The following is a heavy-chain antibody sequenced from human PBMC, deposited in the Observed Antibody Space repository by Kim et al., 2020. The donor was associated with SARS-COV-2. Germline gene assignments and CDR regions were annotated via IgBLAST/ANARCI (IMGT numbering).Heavy chain of an antibody. CDR1: GGSISSYY. CDR2: IYYSGST. CDR3: ARHKYNWNEGYYYGMDV. Sequence: SETLSLTCTVSGGSISSYYWSWIRQPPGKGLEWIGYIYYSGSTNYNPSLKSRVTISVDTSKNQFSLKLSSVTAADTAVYYCARHKYNWNEGYYYGMDVWGQGTTVTVSS. J-gene: IGHJ6*02. D-gene: IGHD1-1*01. V-gene: IGHV4-59*08.